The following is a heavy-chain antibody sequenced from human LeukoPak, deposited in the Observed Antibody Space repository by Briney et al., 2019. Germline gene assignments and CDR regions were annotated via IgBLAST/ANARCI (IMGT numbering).Heavy chain of an antibody. D-gene: IGHD5-12*01. CDR3: ARQESSDIVATIFGWFDP. Sequence: SETLSLTCTVSGGSISSSSYYWGWIRQPPGKGLEWIGSIYYSGSTYYNPSLKSRVTISVDTSKNKFSLKLSSVTAADTAVYYCARQESSDIVATIFGWFDPWGQGTLVTVSS. V-gene: IGHV4-39*01. CDR1: GGSISSSSYY. J-gene: IGHJ5*02. CDR2: IYYSGST.